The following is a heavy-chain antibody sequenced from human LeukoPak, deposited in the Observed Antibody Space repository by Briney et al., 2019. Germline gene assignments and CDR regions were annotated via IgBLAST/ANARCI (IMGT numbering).Heavy chain of an antibody. D-gene: IGHD3-22*01. CDR1: GASIRSYY. J-gene: IGHJ4*02. V-gene: IGHV4-59*08. Sequence: SETLSLTCTVSGASIRSYYWSWIRQPPGKGLEWIAYMYYSETPNYNPSLKSRVSMSGDTSRNQFSLKLNSVTAADTAVYYCARSYDTNNRQRFDYWGQGILFTVSP. CDR3: ARSYDTNNRQRFDY. CDR2: MYYSETP.